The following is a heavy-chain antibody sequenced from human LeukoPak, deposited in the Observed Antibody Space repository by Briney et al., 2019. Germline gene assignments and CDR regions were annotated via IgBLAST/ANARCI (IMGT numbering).Heavy chain of an antibody. V-gene: IGHV3-48*03. D-gene: IGHD3-16*01. Sequence: GGSLRLSCAASGFTFSSYEMNWVRQAPGKGLEWVSYISSSGSTIYYADSVKGRFTISRDNAKNSLYLQMNSLRAEDTAVFYCVRVGAVGGVFRAFDIWGQGTMVTVSS. CDR1: GFTFSSYE. CDR3: VRVGAVGGVFRAFDI. J-gene: IGHJ3*02. CDR2: ISSSGSTI.